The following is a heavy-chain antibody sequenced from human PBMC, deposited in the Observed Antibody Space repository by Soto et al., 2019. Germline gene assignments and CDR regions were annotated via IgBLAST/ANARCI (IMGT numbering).Heavy chain of an antibody. CDR1: GGSISSYY. Sequence: SETLSLTCTVSGGSISSYYWSWIRQPPGKGLEWIGYIYYSGSTYYNPSLKSRVTISVDTSKNQFSLKLSSVTAADTAVYYCARDSFASAYYGSGSYYRPRPPDAFDIWGQGTMVTVSS. D-gene: IGHD3-10*01. V-gene: IGHV4-59*12. CDR2: IYYSGST. J-gene: IGHJ3*02. CDR3: ARDSFASAYYGSGSYYRPRPPDAFDI.